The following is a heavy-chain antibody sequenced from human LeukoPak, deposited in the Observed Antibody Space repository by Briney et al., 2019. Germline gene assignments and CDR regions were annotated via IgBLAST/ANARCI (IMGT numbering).Heavy chain of an antibody. CDR1: GYTFTSYG. D-gene: IGHD6-6*01. CDR3: ARGLWGSSSSAFDY. Sequence: ASVKVSCKASGYTFTSYGISWVRQAPGQGLEGMGWISAYNGNTNYAQKLQGRVTMTTDTSTSTAYMELRSLRSDDTAVYYCARGLWGSSSSAFDYWGQGTLVTVSS. CDR2: ISAYNGNT. V-gene: IGHV1-18*01. J-gene: IGHJ4*02.